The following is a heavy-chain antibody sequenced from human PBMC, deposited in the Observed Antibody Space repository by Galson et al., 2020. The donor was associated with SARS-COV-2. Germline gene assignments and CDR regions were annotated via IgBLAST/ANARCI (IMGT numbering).Heavy chain of an antibody. J-gene: IGHJ4*02. CDR3: AREVLYQLLYDY. CDR1: GGSISSSSYY. Sequence: SETLSLTCTVSGGSISSSSYYWGWIRQPPGKGLEWIGSIYYSGSTYYNPSLKSRVTISVDTSKNQFSLKLNSVTAADTAVYYCAREVLYQLLYDYWGQGTLVTVSS. V-gene: IGHV4-39*07. CDR2: IYYSGST. D-gene: IGHD2-2*02.